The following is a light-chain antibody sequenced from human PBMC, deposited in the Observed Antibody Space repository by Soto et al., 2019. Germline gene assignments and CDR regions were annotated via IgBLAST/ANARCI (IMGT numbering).Light chain of an antibody. CDR1: QSLVHIDGNTY. CDR3: MQATQSST. J-gene: IGKJ2*01. Sequence: DIVLTQTRLSSPVTLGQPASISCRSSQSLVHIDGNTYFNWLQQRPGQPPRLLIYKISNRFPGVPDRCSGSGAGTYFTQKISRGEAEEVGVFYCMQATQSSTFGRGTRLEIK. CDR2: KIS. V-gene: IGKV2-24*01.